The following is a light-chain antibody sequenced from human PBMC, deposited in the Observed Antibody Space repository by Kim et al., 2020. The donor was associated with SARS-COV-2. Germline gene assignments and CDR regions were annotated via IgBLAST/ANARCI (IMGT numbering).Light chain of an antibody. CDR2: AAS. CDR3: QQTYTAPFT. CDR1: QSISSY. J-gene: IGKJ2*01. V-gene: IGKV1-39*01. Sequence: SASVGDRVTITCRTSQSISSYLSWYQQKSGKAPKLLIFAASSLQSGVPSRFSGSGSGTDFTLTITTLQPEDFATYHCQQTYTAPFTFGHGTKLEI.